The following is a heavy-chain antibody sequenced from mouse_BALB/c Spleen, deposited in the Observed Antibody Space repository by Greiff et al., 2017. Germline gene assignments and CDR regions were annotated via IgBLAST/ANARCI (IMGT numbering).Heavy chain of an antibody. CDR2: ISYSGST. D-gene: IGHD4-1*01. J-gene: IGHJ2*01. Sequence: EVKLVESGPGLVKPSQSLSLTCTVTGYSITSDYAWNWIRQFPGNKLEWMGYISYSGSTSYNPSLKSRISITRDTSKNQFFLQLNSVTTEDTATYYCARGTGTRGFDYWGQGTTLTVSS. CDR1: GYSITSDYA. V-gene: IGHV3-2*02. CDR3: ARGTGTRGFDY.